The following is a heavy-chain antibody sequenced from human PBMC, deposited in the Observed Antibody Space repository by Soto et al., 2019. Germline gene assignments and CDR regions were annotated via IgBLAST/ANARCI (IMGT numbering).Heavy chain of an antibody. J-gene: IGHJ5*02. V-gene: IGHV3-15*01. CDR1: GFTFSNAW. CDR3: TTXKMITFGGVIVPNWFDP. D-gene: IGHD3-16*02. CDR2: IKSKTDDGTT. Sequence: GESLRLSCAASGFTFSNAWMSWVRQAPGKGLERVGRIKSKTDDGTTDYAAPVKGRFTISRDDSKNTLYLQMNSLKTEDTAVYYCTTXKMITFGGVIVPNWFDPWGQGTLVTVSS.